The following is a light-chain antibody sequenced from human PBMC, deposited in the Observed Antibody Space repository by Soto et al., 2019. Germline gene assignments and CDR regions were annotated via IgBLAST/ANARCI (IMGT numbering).Light chain of an antibody. J-gene: IGKJ1*01. V-gene: IGKV1-5*03. CDR3: QQYNSYPPT. CDR2: KAS. Sequence: DIQMTQSPSTLSASVGDRVTITCRASQSISSWLAWYQQKPGKAPKLLIYKASSLESGVPSRFSGSGSGTEFTLTISSLQPDDFATYYCQQYNSYPPTLGQGTKVDI. CDR1: QSISSW.